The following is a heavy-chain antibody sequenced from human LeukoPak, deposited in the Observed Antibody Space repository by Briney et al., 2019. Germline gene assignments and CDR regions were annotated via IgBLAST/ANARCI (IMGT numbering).Heavy chain of an antibody. CDR3: ARTVSY. J-gene: IGHJ4*02. D-gene: IGHD4-17*01. V-gene: IGHV3-48*04. CDR1: GFTFSSYS. Sequence: PGGSLRLSCAASGFTFSSYSMNWIRQAPGKGLEWVSYISNSSSATQYADSVKGRFTISRDNAKNSLYLQMNSLRAEDTAVYYCARTVSYWGQGTLVTVSS. CDR2: ISNSSSAT.